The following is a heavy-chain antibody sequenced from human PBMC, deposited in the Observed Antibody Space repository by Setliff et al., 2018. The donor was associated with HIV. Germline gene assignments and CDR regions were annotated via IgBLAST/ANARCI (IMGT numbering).Heavy chain of an antibody. J-gene: IGHJ4*02. CDR2: IYWDDFH. Sequence: ESGPTLVNPTQTLTLTCTFSGFSLSTSGVGVGWIRQPPGKALEWLAIIYWDDFHHYTPTLKNRLIITKDASNNQVVLKLTNMEPVDSATYYCAHRVTDPVPYYDSSGYFDYWGRGTLVTVSS. D-gene: IGHD3-22*01. V-gene: IGHV2-5*02. CDR3: AHRVTDPVPYYDSSGYFDY. CDR1: GFSLSTSGVG.